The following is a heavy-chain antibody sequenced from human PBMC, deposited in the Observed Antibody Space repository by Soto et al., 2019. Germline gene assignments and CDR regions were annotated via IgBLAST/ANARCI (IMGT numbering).Heavy chain of an antibody. CDR1: GFTFSSYA. CDR2: VRGNGDPP. J-gene: IGHJ4*02. Sequence: LRLSCSASGFTFSSYAMHWVRQAPGKGLEYVSGVRGNGDPPFYADSVKGRFTISRDNSKNTLYLQMSSLSADDTAVYYCVKSRGGNNFDFFDWGQGALVTVSS. D-gene: IGHD5-12*01. V-gene: IGHV3-64D*06. CDR3: VKSRGGNNFDFFD.